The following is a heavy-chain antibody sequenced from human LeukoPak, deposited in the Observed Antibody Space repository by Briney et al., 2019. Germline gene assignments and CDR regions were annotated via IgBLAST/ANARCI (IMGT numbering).Heavy chain of an antibody. Sequence: GGSLRLSCAASGFTFDDYAMHWVRQAPGKGLEWVSGISWNSGSIGYADSVKGRFTISRDNAKNSLYLQMNSLRAEDTAVYYCAKDMTLSWIQLWFPFDYWGQGTLVTVSS. V-gene: IGHV3-9*01. CDR2: ISWNSGSI. CDR3: AKDMTLSWIQLWFPFDY. D-gene: IGHD5-18*01. CDR1: GFTFDDYA. J-gene: IGHJ4*02.